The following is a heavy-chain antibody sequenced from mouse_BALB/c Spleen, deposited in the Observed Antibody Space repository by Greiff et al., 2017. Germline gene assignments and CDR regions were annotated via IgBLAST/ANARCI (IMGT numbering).Heavy chain of an antibody. CDR3: ARSGSFDY. CDR2: ISSGGST. J-gene: IGHJ2*01. CDR1: GFTFSSYA. V-gene: IGHV5-6-5*01. Sequence: EVKLMESGGGLVKPGGSLKLSCAASGFTFSSYAMSWVRQTPEKRLEWVASISSGGSTYYPVSVKGRFTISRDNARNILYLQMSSLRSEDTAMYYCARSGSFDYWGQGTTLTVSS. D-gene: IGHD1-1*01.